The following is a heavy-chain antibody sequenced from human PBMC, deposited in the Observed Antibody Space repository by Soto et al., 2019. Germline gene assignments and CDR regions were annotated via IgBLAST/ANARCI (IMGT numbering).Heavy chain of an antibody. CDR1: GGSISSGGYY. Sequence: PSETLSITCTVSGGSISSGGYYWSWIRQHPEKGLEWIGYIYYSGSTYYNPSLKSRVTISVDTSKNQFSLKLSSVTAADTAVYYCARVEGSSWYFDYWGQGTLVTVSS. D-gene: IGHD6-13*01. V-gene: IGHV4-31*03. CDR3: ARVEGSSWYFDY. CDR2: IYYSGST. J-gene: IGHJ4*02.